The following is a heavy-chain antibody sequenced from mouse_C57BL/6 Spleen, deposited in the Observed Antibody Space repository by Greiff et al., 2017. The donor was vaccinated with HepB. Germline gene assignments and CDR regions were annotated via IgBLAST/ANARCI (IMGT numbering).Heavy chain of an antibody. CDR1: GFTFSDYG. D-gene: IGHD2-12*01. J-gene: IGHJ4*01. Sequence: EVKLMESGGGLVKPGGSLKLSCAASGFTFSDYGMHWVRQAPEKGLEWVAYISSGSSTIYYADTVKGRFTISRDNAKNTLVLQMTSLRSEDTAMYYCARSNTRGYYYAMDYWGQGTSVTVSS. CDR2: ISSGSSTI. V-gene: IGHV5-17*01. CDR3: ARSNTRGYYYAMDY.